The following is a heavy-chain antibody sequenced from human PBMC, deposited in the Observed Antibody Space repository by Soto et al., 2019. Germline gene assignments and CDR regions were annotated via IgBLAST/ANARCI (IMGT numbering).Heavy chain of an antibody. CDR2: ISWNSGSI. D-gene: IGHD6-6*01. V-gene: IGHV3-9*01. CDR3: AKDRAYSSSFNFDS. J-gene: IGHJ4*01. Sequence: GGSLRLSCAASGFTFDDYAMHWVRQAPGKGLEWVSGISWNSGSIVYADSVKGRFTISRDNAKNSLFLQMNSLRVEDTAFYYCAKDRAYSSSFNFDSWGHGTLVTVSS. CDR1: GFTFDDYA.